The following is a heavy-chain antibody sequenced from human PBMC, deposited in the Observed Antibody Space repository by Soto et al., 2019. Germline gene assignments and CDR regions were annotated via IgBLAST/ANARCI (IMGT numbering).Heavy chain of an antibody. V-gene: IGHV4-59*01. D-gene: IGHD6-13*01. CDR3: ARDLAAAGTPLFDF. J-gene: IGHJ4*02. Sequence: ETLSLTCTVSGGSINNYFWSWIRQPPGKGLEWIGYIYYSGNTNYNPSLKSRVTISVDTSEKQFSLKLSSVTAADTAVYYCARDLAAAGTPLFDFWGQGTLVTVSS. CDR1: GGSINNYF. CDR2: IYYSGNT.